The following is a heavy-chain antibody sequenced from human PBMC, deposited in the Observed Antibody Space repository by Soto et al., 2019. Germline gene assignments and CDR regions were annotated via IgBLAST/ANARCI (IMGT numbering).Heavy chain of an antibody. J-gene: IGHJ4*02. D-gene: IGHD2-2*01. V-gene: IGHV3-15*07. Sequence: EVQLVESGGGLLKPGGSLRLSCAASGFTFSGAWMHWVRQAPGKGLEWVGLIKSKANGETTHYAAPVQGRFTISRDDSKNQVVLQMRNLKPEDTARYYCAGNLPGDRASPGFDHWGQGTLVTVSS. CDR1: GFTFSGAW. CDR3: AGNLPGDRASPGFDH. CDR2: IKSKANGETT.